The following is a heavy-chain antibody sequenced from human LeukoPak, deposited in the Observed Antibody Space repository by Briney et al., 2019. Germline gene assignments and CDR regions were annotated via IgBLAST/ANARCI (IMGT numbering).Heavy chain of an antibody. Sequence: SQTLSLTCAISGDSVSSNNAAWIWIRQSPSRGLEWLGRTYYRSKWYNDYAVSVKSRITINPDTSKNQFSLQLNSVTPEDTAVYYCARVGRPDHNYYFDYWGQGTLVTVSS. CDR1: GDSVSSNNAA. CDR2: TYYRSKWYN. CDR3: ARVGRPDHNYYFDY. J-gene: IGHJ4*02. V-gene: IGHV6-1*01. D-gene: IGHD1-14*01.